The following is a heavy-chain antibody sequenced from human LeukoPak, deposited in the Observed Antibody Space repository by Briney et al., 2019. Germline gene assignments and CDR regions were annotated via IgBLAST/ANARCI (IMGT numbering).Heavy chain of an antibody. CDR3: ARGRADYYYYGMDV. CDR1: GFTFDDYA. CDR2: ISWNSGSI. V-gene: IGHV3-9*01. Sequence: GGSLRLSCAASGFTFDDYAMHWVRQAPGKGLEWVSGISWNSGSIGYADSVKGRFTISRDNAKNTLYLQMNSLRAEDPAVYYCARGRADYYYYGMDVWGQGTTVTVSS. J-gene: IGHJ6*02.